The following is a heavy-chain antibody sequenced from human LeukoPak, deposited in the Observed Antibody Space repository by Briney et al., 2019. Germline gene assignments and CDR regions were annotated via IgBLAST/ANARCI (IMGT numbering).Heavy chain of an antibody. CDR3: ARASIAAGSFDY. J-gene: IGHJ4*02. V-gene: IGHV3-66*01. D-gene: IGHD6-13*01. CDR1: GFTVSSNY. CDR2: IYSGGST. Sequence: GGSLRLSCAASGFTVSSNYMSWVRQAPGKGPEWVSVIYSGGSTYYADSVKGRFTISRDNSKNTLYLQMNSLRAEDTAVYYCARASIAAGSFDYWGQGTLVTVSS.